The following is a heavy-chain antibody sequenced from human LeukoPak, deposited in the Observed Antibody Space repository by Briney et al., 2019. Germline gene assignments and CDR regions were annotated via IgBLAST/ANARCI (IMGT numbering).Heavy chain of an antibody. D-gene: IGHD2-21*02. CDR2: IFYTGTS. Sequence: SETLSLTCTVSGGSISSTGHYWGWIRQPPGKEMEWLGHIFYTGTSYHNPSLNSRFTLSIDRSKNTFSLTLTSVTAAATALYYCARRPTDGCRGGVCSGYRNYFDPWGQGTLITVSS. CDR1: GGSISSTGHY. CDR3: ARRPTDGCRGGVCSGYRNYFDP. V-gene: IGHV4-39*01. J-gene: IGHJ5*02.